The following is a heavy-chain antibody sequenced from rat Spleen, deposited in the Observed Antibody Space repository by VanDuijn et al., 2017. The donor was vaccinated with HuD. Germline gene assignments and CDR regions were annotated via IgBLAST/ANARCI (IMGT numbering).Heavy chain of an antibody. V-gene: IGHV2-45*01. D-gene: IGHD1-1*01. J-gene: IGHJ2*01. Sequence: QVQLMESGPGLVQPSETLSLTCTVSGFSLTSYSVHWVRQPPGKGLEWMGVMWRSGSTEYNSALKSRLSISRDTSKSQILLKMNSLQTEDTAIYYCARDRLQWFDYWGQGVMVTVSS. CDR3: ARDRLQWFDY. CDR2: MWRSGST. CDR1: GFSLTSYS.